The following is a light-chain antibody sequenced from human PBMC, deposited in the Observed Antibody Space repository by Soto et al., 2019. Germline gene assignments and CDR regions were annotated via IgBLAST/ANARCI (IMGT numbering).Light chain of an antibody. Sequence: QSALTQPRSVSGSPGQSVTISCTGTSSDVGGYNYVSWYQQHPGKAPKLMIYDVSKRPSGVPDRFSGSKSGNTASLTISGLQAEDEAEYSCCSYAGTYTLVFGGGTKLTVL. J-gene: IGLJ2*01. CDR3: CSYAGTYTLV. CDR2: DVS. V-gene: IGLV2-11*01. CDR1: SSDVGGYNY.